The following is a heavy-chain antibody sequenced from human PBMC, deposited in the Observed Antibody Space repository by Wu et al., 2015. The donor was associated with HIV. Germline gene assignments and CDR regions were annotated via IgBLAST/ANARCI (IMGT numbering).Heavy chain of an antibody. V-gene: IGHV1-69*01. CDR3: ARSPGCIRASCYTANRYYSYMDV. CDR2: IIPIFGTA. CDR1: GYTFIGYH. D-gene: IGHD2-2*02. Sequence: VQLVPSGAEVKKPGASVKVSCKTSGYTFIGYHMHWVRQAPGQGLEWVGGIIPIFGTAKYSQNFQGRVTITADESSSTIYMELSSLKSEDTAVYFCARSPGCIRASCYTANRYYSYMDVWGKGTAVTVSS. J-gene: IGHJ6*03.